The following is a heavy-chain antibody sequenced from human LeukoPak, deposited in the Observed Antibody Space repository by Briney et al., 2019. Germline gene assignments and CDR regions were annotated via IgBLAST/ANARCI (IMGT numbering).Heavy chain of an antibody. Sequence: GGSLKLSCVASGFTFSSSAMHWVRQASGKGLEWVGLIRCKSNNYANTYAASLKGRFTVSRDDSKKTVFLQMNSLKTEDTAVYYCTRQPLAPPGFGASYYGMDVWGKGTTVTVSS. D-gene: IGHD3-10*01. CDR1: GFTFSSSA. V-gene: IGHV3-73*01. CDR3: TRQPLAPPGFGASYYGMDV. J-gene: IGHJ6*04. CDR2: IRCKSNNYAN.